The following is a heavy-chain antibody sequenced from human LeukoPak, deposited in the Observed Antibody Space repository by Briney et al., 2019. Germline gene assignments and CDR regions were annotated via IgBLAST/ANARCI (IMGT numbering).Heavy chain of an antibody. CDR2: ISYDGSNK. D-gene: IGHD5-12*01. J-gene: IGHJ4*02. Sequence: GGSLRLSCAASGFTFSSYGMHWVRQAPGKGLEWVAVISYDGSNKHYADSVKGRFTISRDNSKNTLYLQMNSLRAEDTAVYYCAKGVNGYDYFDYWGQGTLVTVSS. CDR3: AKGVNGYDYFDY. CDR1: GFTFSSYG. V-gene: IGHV3-30*18.